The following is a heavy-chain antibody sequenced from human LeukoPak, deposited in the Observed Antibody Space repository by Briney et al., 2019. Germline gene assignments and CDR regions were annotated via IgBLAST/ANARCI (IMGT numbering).Heavy chain of an antibody. CDR1: GYTFTSYG. CDR2: ISGYNGNT. J-gene: IGHJ4*02. D-gene: IGHD1-7*01. Sequence: RASVKVSFKASGYTFTSYGISWVRQAPGQGLEWMGWISGYNGNTNYAQKLQGRVTMTTDTSTSTAYMELRSLRSDDTAIYYCAKAGATGTTVDYWGRGTLVTVSS. CDR3: AKAGATGTTVDY. V-gene: IGHV1-18*01.